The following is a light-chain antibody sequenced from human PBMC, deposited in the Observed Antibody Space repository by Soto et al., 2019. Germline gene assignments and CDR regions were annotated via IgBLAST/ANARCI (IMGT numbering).Light chain of an antibody. J-gene: IGKJ3*01. CDR2: KAS. CDR3: QQYNSCPFT. Sequence: DIQMTQSPSTLSASVGDRVTITCRASESISSWLAWYQQKPGKAPKLLIYKASSLESGVPSRFSGSGSGTEFTLTISSLQPYDFATYYCQQYNSCPFTFGPGTKVDIK. V-gene: IGKV1-5*03. CDR1: ESISSW.